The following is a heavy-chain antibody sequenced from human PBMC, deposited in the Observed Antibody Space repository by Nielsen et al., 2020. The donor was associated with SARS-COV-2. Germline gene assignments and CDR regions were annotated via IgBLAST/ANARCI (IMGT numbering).Heavy chain of an antibody. Sequence: WLRQPPGKGLEWVSVIYSGGSSTYYADSVKGRFTISRDNSKNTLYLQMNSLRAEDTAVYYCAKEETYYDILTGYLPRGMDVWGQGTTVTVSS. J-gene: IGHJ6*02. V-gene: IGHV3-23*03. CDR2: IYSGGSST. D-gene: IGHD3-9*01. CDR3: AKEETYYDILTGYLPRGMDV.